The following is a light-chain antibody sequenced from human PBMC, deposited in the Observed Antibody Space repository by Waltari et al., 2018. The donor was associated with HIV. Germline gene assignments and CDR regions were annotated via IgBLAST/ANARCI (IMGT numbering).Light chain of an antibody. V-gene: IGKV4-1*01. CDR2: WAS. CDR3: QQYYSSPLT. J-gene: IGKJ4*01. Sequence: IVMNESPDYLTVSLGERATIHCKSSQSVFFGFHNKNYLAWYQQKPGQPPKLLFYWASTRESGVPDRFSVSGSGTDFTLTISSLRTEDVAVYYCQQYYSSPLTFGGGTKVEI. CDR1: QSVFFGFHNKNY.